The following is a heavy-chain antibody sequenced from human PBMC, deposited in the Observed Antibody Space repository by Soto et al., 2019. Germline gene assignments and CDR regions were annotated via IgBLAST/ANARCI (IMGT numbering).Heavy chain of an antibody. CDR2: IWYDGSNK. CDR3: ATEYEP. Sequence: QVKLVEAGGGVVQPGRSLRLSCAASGFTFSRYGMHWVRQAPGKGLEGVAIIWYDGSNKYYADSVKGRFTISRDNSKNTLYLQMNSLRAEDTAMYYCATEYEPWGQGTLVTVSS. J-gene: IGHJ5*02. CDR1: GFTFSRYG. V-gene: IGHV3-33*01. D-gene: IGHD3-16*01.